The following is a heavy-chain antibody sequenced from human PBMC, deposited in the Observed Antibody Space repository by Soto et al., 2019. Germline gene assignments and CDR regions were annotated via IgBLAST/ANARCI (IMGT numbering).Heavy chain of an antibody. V-gene: IGHV4-59*08. CDR2: IYYSGST. CDR3: ARHRCSGGSCYIVY. J-gene: IGHJ4*02. CDR1: GGSISSYY. D-gene: IGHD2-15*01. Sequence: SETLSLTCTVSGGSISSYYWSWIRQPPGKGLEWIGYIYYSGSTNYNPSLKSRVTISVDTSKNQFSLKLSSVTAADTAVYYCARHRCSGGSCYIVYWGQGTLVTVSS.